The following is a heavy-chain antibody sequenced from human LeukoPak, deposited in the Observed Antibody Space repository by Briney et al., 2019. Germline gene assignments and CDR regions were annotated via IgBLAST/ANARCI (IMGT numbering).Heavy chain of an antibody. CDR2: TYYRSKWYN. CDR3: ARALAAATRYLWGYYFDY. V-gene: IGHV6-1*01. CDR1: GDSVSSNSAA. J-gene: IGHJ4*02. D-gene: IGHD2-15*01. Sequence: SQTLSLTCAISGDSVSSNSAAWNWIRQSPSRGLEWLGRTYYRSKWYNDYAVSVKSRITINPDTSKNQFSLQLNSVTPEDTAVYYCARALAAATRYLWGYYFDYWGQGTLVTVSS.